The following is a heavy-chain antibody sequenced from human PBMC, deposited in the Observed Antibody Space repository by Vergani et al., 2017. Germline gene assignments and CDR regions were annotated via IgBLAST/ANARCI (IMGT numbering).Heavy chain of an antibody. V-gene: IGHV4-39*01. CDR3: ARRIPSAVAGYFDY. CDR2: IYYSGST. CDR1: GGSISSSSYY. D-gene: IGHD6-19*01. J-gene: IGHJ4*02. Sequence: QLQLQESGPGLVKPSETLSLTCTVSGGSISSSSYYWGWIRQPPGKGLEWIGSIYYSGSTYYNPSLKSRVTISVDTSKNQFSLKLSSVTAADTAVYYCARRIPSAVAGYFDYWGQGTLVTVSS.